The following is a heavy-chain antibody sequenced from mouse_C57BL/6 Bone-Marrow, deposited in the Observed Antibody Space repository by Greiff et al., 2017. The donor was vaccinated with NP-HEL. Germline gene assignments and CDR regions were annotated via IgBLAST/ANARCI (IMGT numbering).Heavy chain of an antibody. V-gene: IGHV1-64*01. CDR2: IHPNSGST. CDR1: GYTFTSYW. Sequence: QVQLQQPGAELVKPGASVKLSCKASGYTFTSYWMHWVKQRPGQGLEWIGMIHPNSGSTNYNEKFKSKATLTVDKSSSTAYMQLSSLTSEDSAVYDCARRDGSSYWYFDVWGTGTTVTVSS. J-gene: IGHJ1*03. D-gene: IGHD1-1*01. CDR3: ARRDGSSYWYFDV.